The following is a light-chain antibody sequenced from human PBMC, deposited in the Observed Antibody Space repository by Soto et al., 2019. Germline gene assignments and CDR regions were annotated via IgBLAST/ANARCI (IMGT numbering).Light chain of an antibody. Sequence: QSALTQPASVSGSPGQSITISCTGTSCDVGGYNYVSWYQQHPGKAPKLMIYDVSNRPSGVSNRFSGSKSGNTASLTISGLQAEDEADYYCSSYTSSSTLEIGGGTKLTVL. V-gene: IGLV2-14*01. CDR2: DVS. CDR3: SSYTSSSTLE. J-gene: IGLJ2*01. CDR1: SCDVGGYNY.